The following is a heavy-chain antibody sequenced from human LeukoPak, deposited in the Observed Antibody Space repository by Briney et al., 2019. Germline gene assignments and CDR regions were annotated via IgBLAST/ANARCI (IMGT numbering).Heavy chain of an antibody. Sequence: GESLKISCKGSGYSFTSYWIGWVRQMPGKGLEWMGIIYPGDSDTRYSPSFQGQVTISADKSISTAYLQWSSLKASDTAMYYCAIPRLFPTYCSGGSCLPQPLDYWGQGTLVTVSS. CDR2: IYPGDSDT. CDR1: GYSFTSYW. D-gene: IGHD2-15*01. V-gene: IGHV5-51*01. CDR3: AIPRLFPTYCSGGSCLPQPLDY. J-gene: IGHJ4*02.